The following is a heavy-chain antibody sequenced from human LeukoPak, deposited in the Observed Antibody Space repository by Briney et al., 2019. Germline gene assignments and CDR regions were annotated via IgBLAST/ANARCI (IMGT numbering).Heavy chain of an antibody. Sequence: SETLSLTCAVYGGSFSGYYWSWIRQPPGKGLEWIGEINHSGSTNYNPSPKSRVTISVDTSKNQFSLKLSSVTAADTAVYYCARALSSDFWSGYSFDYWGQGTLVTVSS. J-gene: IGHJ4*02. V-gene: IGHV4-34*01. D-gene: IGHD3-3*01. CDR3: ARALSSDFWSGYSFDY. CDR2: INHSGST. CDR1: GGSFSGYY.